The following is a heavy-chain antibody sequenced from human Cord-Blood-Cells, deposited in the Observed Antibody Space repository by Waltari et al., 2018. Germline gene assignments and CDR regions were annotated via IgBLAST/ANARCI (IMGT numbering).Heavy chain of an antibody. CDR2: FDPEDGEP. CDR1: AYTVPDIS. CDR3: ATDELGTGERVRAFDY. J-gene: IGHJ4*02. V-gene: IGHV1-24*01. Sequence: VQLVQSGAEVNKPGGSVRVSCKVSAYTVPDISMLGRRHAPGKGLEWMGGFDPEDGEPIYAQKFQGRVTMTEDTSTDTAYMELSSLRSEDTAVYYCATDELGTGERVRAFDYWGQGTLVTVSS. D-gene: IGHD7-27*01.